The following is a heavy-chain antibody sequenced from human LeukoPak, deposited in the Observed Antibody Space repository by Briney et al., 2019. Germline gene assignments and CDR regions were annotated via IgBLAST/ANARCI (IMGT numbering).Heavy chain of an antibody. J-gene: IGHJ5*02. Sequence: SETLSLTCTVSGGSISGYYWSWIRQPPGKGLEWIGYIYYSGSTNYNPSLKSRVTISVDTSKNQFSLKLSSVTAADTAVYYCARGGITMLRGVIAWFDPWGQGTLVTVSS. CDR1: GGSISGYY. CDR3: ARGGITMLRGVIAWFDP. V-gene: IGHV4-59*08. CDR2: IYYSGST. D-gene: IGHD3-10*01.